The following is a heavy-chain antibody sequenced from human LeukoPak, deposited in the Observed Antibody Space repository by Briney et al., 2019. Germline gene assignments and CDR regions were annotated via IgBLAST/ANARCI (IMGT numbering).Heavy chain of an antibody. V-gene: IGHV4-39*07. CDR1: GGSISSSSYY. J-gene: IGHJ6*03. D-gene: IGHD4-23*01. CDR2: IYYSGST. CDR3: ARVGAEDGGNPPRYYYYMDV. Sequence: SESLSLTCTVSGGSISSSSYYWGWIRQPPGKGLEWIGSIYYSGSTYYNPSLKSRVTISVDTSKNQFSLKLSSVTAADTAVYYCARVGAEDGGNPPRYYYYMDVWGKGTTVTVSS.